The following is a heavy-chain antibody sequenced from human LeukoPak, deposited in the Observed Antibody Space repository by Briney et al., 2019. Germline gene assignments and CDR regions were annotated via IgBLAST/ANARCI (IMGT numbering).Heavy chain of an antibody. J-gene: IGHJ3*02. D-gene: IGHD6-6*01. Sequence: GRSLRLSCAASGFTFSSYAMHWVRQAPGKGLEWVAVISYDGSNKYYADSVKGRFTISRDNSKNTLYLQMNSLRAEDTAVYYCARDGIAASDAFDIWGQGTMVTVSS. V-gene: IGHV3-30-3*01. CDR1: GFTFSSYA. CDR2: ISYDGSNK. CDR3: ARDGIAASDAFDI.